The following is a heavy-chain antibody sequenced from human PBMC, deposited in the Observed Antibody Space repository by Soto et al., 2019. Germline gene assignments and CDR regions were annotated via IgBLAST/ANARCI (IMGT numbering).Heavy chain of an antibody. CDR1: GGTFSSYA. V-gene: IGHV1-69*01. CDR3: ASPLPDIVVVVADMRYYYGMDV. D-gene: IGHD2-15*01. J-gene: IGHJ6*02. Sequence: QVQLVQSGAEVKKPGSSVKVSCKASGGTFSSYAISWVRQAPGQELEWMGGIIPIFGTANYAQKFQGRVTITADESTSTAYMELSSLSSEDTALYYCASPLPDIVVVVADMRYYYGMDVWGQGTTVTVSS. CDR2: IIPIFGTA.